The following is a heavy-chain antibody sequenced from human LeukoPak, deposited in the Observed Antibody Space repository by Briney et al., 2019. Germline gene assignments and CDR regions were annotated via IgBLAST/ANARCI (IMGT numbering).Heavy chain of an antibody. J-gene: IGHJ5*02. CDR2: ISVSGGST. CDR3: AKLERLLGWFDP. Sequence: QTGGSLRLSCAASGFTFSIYAMSWVRQAPGKGLEWVSAISVSGGSTYYADSVKGRFTISRDNSKNTLYLQMNSLRAEDTAVYYCAKLERLLGWFDPWGQGTLVTVSS. V-gene: IGHV3-23*01. CDR1: GFTFSIYA. D-gene: IGHD3-3*01.